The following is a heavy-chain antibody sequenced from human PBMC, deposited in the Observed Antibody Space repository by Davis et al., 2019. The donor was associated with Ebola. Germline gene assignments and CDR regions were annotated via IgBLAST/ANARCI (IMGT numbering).Heavy chain of an antibody. CDR1: GFTFEDYT. D-gene: IGHD1-26*01. Sequence: PGGSLRLSCVASGFTFEDYTMHWVRRAPGKGLEWVSFINGDGGRTDYADAVKGRFTIYGDNSKKSLYLQMNSLTTEETDFYYCAKAKFGGSALIDHWGQGTLVTVSS. V-gene: IGHV3-43*02. J-gene: IGHJ5*02. CDR2: INGDGGRT. CDR3: AKAKFGGSALIDH.